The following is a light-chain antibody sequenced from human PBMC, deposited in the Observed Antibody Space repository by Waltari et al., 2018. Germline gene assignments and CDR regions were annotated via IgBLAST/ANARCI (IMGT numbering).Light chain of an antibody. CDR2: SNT. CDR1: SSNIGSNT. V-gene: IGLV1-44*01. Sequence: QSVLTQPHSASGTPGQRVIIFCSGSSSNIGSNTVNWYQQLPGTAPKLLMYSNTQRSSGFPARFSGSKSGTSASLAIRGLQSEDEADYYCAAWDDNLSSPVFGGGTKLTVL. J-gene: IGLJ2*01. CDR3: AAWDDNLSSPV.